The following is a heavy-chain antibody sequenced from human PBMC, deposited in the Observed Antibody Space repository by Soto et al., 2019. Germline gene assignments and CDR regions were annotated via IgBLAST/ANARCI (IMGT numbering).Heavy chain of an antibody. Sequence: SGPTLVNPTQTLTLTCTFSGFSLSTSGVGVGWIRQPPGKALEWLALIYWDDDKRYSPSLRSRLTITKDTSKNQVVLTMTNMDPVDTATYYCAHTPPSTHPNWFDPWAREPWSPSPQ. V-gene: IGHV2-5*02. CDR3: AHTPPSTHPNWFDP. CDR1: GFSLSTSGVG. D-gene: IGHD2-2*01. J-gene: IGHJ5*02. CDR2: IYWDDDK.